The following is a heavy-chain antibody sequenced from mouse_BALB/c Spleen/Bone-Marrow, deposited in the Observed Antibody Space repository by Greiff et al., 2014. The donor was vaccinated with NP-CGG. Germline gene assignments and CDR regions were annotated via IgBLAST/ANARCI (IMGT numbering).Heavy chain of an antibody. J-gene: IGHJ1*01. V-gene: IGHV14-3*02. Sequence: EVQLQQSGAELVKPGASVKLSCTASGFNIKDTYMHWVKQRPEQGLEWIGRIDPANGNTKYDPKFQDKATITANTSSNTAYLQLSSLTADDTSVYYCARREFITRNWYFDVGGAGTTVTVSS. CDR3: ARREFITRNWYFDV. CDR2: IDPANGNT. CDR1: GFNIKDTY. D-gene: IGHD1-2*01.